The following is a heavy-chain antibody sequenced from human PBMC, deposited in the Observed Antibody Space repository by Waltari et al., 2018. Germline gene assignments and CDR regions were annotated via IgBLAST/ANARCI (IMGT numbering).Heavy chain of an antibody. CDR3: ARSAAIVLMVYALPYYYYGMDV. CDR2: INHSGST. V-gene: IGHV4-34*01. J-gene: IGHJ6*02. Sequence: QVQLQQWGAGLLKPSETLSLTCAVYGGSFSGYYWSWIRQPPGKGLEWIGEINHSGSTNYNPALKSRVTISVDTSKNQFSLKLSSVTAADTAVYYCARSAAIVLMVYALPYYYYGMDVWGQGTTVTVSS. CDR1: GGSFSGYY. D-gene: IGHD2-8*01.